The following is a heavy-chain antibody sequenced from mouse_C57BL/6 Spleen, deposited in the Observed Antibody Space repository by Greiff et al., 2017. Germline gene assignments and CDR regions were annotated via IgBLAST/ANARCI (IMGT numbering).Heavy chain of an antibody. CDR1: GFTFTDYY. D-gene: IGHD1-1*01. J-gene: IGHJ1*03. CDR3: ARSYYYGSSYWYFDV. CDR2: IRNKANGYTT. Sequence: EVKLVESGGGLVQPGGSLSLSCAASGFTFTDYYMSWVRQPPGKALEWLGFIRNKANGYTTEYSASVKGRFTISRDNYQSILYLQMNALRAEDSATYYCARSYYYGSSYWYFDVWGTGTTVTVSS. V-gene: IGHV7-3*01.